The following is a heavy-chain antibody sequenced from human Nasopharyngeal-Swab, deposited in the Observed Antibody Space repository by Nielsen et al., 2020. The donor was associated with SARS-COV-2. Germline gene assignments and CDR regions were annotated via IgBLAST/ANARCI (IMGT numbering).Heavy chain of an antibody. D-gene: IGHD3-3*01. J-gene: IGHJ6*02. V-gene: IGHV1-46*01. CDR3: ARALYYDFWSGYSNPHYGMDV. Sequence: ASVKVSCKASGYTFTRYYMHWVRQAPGQGLEWMGIINPSGGGTSYAQKFQGRVTMTRDTSTSTVYMELSSLRSEDTAVYYCARALYYDFWSGYSNPHYGMDVWGQGTTVTVSS. CDR1: GYTFTRYY. CDR2: INPSGGGT.